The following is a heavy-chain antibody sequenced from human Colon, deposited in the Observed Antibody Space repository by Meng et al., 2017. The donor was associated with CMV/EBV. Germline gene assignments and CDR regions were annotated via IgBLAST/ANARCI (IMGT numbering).Heavy chain of an antibody. CDR1: GDTFSSYT. CDR3: ARDGLYSDAFDV. CDR2: IIPLLGIA. D-gene: IGHD2-15*01. V-gene: IGHV1-69*04. Sequence: SVKVSCKASGDTFSSYTISWVRQAPGQGLEWMGRIIPLLGIATYAQNFQGRVTITADKSTSTAYMELESLRSDDTAVYYCARDGLYSDAFDVWGQGTMVTVSS. J-gene: IGHJ3*01.